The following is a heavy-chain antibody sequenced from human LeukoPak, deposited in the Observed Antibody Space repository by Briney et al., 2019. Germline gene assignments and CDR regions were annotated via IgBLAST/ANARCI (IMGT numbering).Heavy chain of an antibody. Sequence: ASVKVSCKASGYTVTGYYMHWVRQAPGQGLEWMGWINPNSGGTNYAQKFQGRVTMTRDTSISTAYMELSRLRSDDTAVYYCARGTSIAAAGKGCWFDPWGQGTLVTVSS. D-gene: IGHD6-13*01. CDR3: ARGTSIAAAGKGCWFDP. CDR1: GYTVTGYY. V-gene: IGHV1-2*02. CDR2: INPNSGGT. J-gene: IGHJ5*02.